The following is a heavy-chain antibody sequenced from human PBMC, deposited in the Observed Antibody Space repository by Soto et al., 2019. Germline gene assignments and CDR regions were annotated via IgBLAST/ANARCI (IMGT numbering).Heavy chain of an antibody. V-gene: IGHV1-69*04. J-gene: IGHJ4*02. CDR3: ARDRRDVLLWFGELWKGNYFDY. CDR1: GGTFSSYT. CDR2: IIPILGIA. Sequence: SVNVSCKASGGTFSSYTISWVRQAPGEGLGWMGRIIPILGIANYAQKFQGRVTITADKSTSTAYMELSSLRSEDTAVYYCARDRRDVLLWFGELWKGNYFDYWGQGTLVTVSS. D-gene: IGHD3-10*01.